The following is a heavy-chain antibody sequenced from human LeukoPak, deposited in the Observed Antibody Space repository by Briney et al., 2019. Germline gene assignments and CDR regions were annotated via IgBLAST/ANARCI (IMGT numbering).Heavy chain of an antibody. Sequence: GGSLRLSCTVSGXTFSTYEVNWVRQAPGKGLEWVSYISTSGLTIYYADSVRGRFTTSRDNAKNSLYLQMTSLRVEDTAVYYCARDDARGYSYGQDSWGQGTLVTVSS. D-gene: IGHD5-18*01. CDR2: ISTSGLTI. J-gene: IGHJ4*02. CDR1: GXTFSTYE. CDR3: ARDDARGYSYGQDS. V-gene: IGHV3-48*03.